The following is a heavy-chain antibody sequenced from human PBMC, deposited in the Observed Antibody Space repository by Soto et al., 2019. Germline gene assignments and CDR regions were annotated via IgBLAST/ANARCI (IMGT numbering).Heavy chain of an antibody. CDR1: GGSISSGGYS. CDR2: IYHSGST. D-gene: IGHD6-19*01. CDR3: ARLIAVAGTRHFDY. J-gene: IGHJ4*02. Sequence: SETLSLTCAVSGGSISSGGYSWSWIRQPPGKGLEWIGYIYHSGSTYYNPSLKSRVTISVDRSKNQFSLKLSSVTAADTAVYYYARLIAVAGTRHFDYWGQGTLVTVSS. V-gene: IGHV4-30-2*01.